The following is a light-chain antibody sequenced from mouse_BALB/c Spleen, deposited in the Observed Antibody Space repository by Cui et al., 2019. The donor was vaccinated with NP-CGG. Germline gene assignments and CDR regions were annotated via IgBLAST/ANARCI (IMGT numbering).Light chain of an antibody. CDR3: ALWYSNHWV. J-gene: IGLJ1*01. Sequence: QAVVPQESALTTSPGETVTLTCRSSTGAVTTSNYANWVQEKPDHLFTGLIGGTNNRAPGVPVRFSGFLIGDKAALTITGAQTEDEAIYFCALWYSNHWVFGGGTKLTVL. CDR1: TGAVTTSNY. CDR2: GTN. V-gene: IGLV1*01.